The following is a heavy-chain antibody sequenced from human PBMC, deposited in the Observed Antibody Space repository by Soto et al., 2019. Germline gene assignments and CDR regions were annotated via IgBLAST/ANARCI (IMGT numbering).Heavy chain of an antibody. CDR2: ISYDGSNK. Sequence: GGSLRLSCAASGFTFSSYAMHWVRQAPGKGLEWVAVISYDGSNKYYADSVKGRFTISRDNSKNTLYLQMNSLRAEDTAVYYCARGTYYYDSSGYCPVDYWGQGTLVTVSS. J-gene: IGHJ4*02. D-gene: IGHD3-22*01. CDR3: ARGTYYYDSSGYCPVDY. V-gene: IGHV3-30-3*01. CDR1: GFTFSSYA.